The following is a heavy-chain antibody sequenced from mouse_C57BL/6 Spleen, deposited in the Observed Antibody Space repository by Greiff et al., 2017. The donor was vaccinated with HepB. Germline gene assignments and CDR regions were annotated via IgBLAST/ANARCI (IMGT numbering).Heavy chain of an antibody. V-gene: IGHV1-19*01. CDR3: AREGGDEYFDY. D-gene: IGHD3-3*01. J-gene: IGHJ2*01. CDR1: GYTFTDYY. Sequence: EVKLQESGPVLVKPGASVKMSCKASGYTFTDYYMNWVKQSHGKSLEWIGVINPYNGGTSYNQKFKGKATLTVDKSSSTAYMELNSLTSEDSAVYYCAREGGDEYFDYWGQGTTLTVSS. CDR2: INPYNGGT.